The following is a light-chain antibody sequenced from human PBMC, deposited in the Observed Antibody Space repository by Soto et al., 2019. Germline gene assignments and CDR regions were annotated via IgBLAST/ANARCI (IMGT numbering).Light chain of an antibody. J-gene: IGLJ1*01. V-gene: IGLV2-8*01. CDR3: CSYAGSYTYV. CDR2: EVS. CDR1: SSDVGGFNY. Sequence: QSVLTQPPSASGSPGQSVTISCTGTSSDVGGFNYVSWYQQHPGKAPKLMIYEVSKRASGVPDRFSGSESGNTASLTISGLQAEDEADYYCCSYAGSYTYVFGTGTKVTVL.